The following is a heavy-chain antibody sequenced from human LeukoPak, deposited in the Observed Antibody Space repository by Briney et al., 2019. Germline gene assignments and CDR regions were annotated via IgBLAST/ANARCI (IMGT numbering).Heavy chain of an antibody. CDR1: GYSVSSGYY. Sequence: PSETLSLTCTVSGYSVSSGYYWGWIRQPPGKGLEWIGSMYHSGDTYYNPSLKSRVTISVDTSKNQLSLKLSSVTAADTAVYYCARSGDYGGSMGYFDYWGQGTLVTVSS. D-gene: IGHD4-23*01. CDR2: MYHSGDT. J-gene: IGHJ4*02. V-gene: IGHV4-38-2*02. CDR3: ARSGDYGGSMGYFDY.